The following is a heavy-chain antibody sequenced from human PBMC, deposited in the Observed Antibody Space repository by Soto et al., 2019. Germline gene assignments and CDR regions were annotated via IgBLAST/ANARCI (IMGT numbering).Heavy chain of an antibody. CDR2: IIDSGGST. CDR1: GFIFSSCA. V-gene: IGHV3-23*01. J-gene: IGHJ6*02. CDR3: AKGRSYYYYYGVDV. Sequence: GGSLRLSCAASGFIFSSCAMGWVRQAPGKGLEWVSDIIDSGGSTYYADSVKGRFTISRDNSKSTLYLQMNSLRAEDTALYYCAKGRSYYYYYGVDVWCQGTTVTVSS.